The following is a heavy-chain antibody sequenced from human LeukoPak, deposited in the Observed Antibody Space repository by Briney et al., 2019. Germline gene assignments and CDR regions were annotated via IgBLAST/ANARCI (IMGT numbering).Heavy chain of an antibody. CDR3: ARGTGWPLFDY. D-gene: IGHD6-19*01. CDR2: TYFESYGSKLYN. CDR1: GDSVSRNNIA. Sequence: RSQTLSLTCAISGDSVSRNNIAWNWIRQSPSRGLEWLGRTYFESYGSKLYNEYAVSVKGRITINPDTSKNQFSLHLNSMTSEDAGVYYCARGTGWPLFDYWGQGTPVTVSS. V-gene: IGHV6-1*01. J-gene: IGHJ4*02.